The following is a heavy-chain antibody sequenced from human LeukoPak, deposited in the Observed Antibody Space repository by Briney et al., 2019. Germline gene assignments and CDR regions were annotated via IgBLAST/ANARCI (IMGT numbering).Heavy chain of an antibody. CDR2: IYYSGST. CDR3: ATGADYGDYQDAFDI. V-gene: IGHV4-39*01. D-gene: IGHD4-17*01. J-gene: IGHJ3*02. Sequence: SESLSLTCTVSGGSISSSSYYWGWIRQPPGKGLEWIGSIYYSGSTYYNPSLKSRVTISVDTSKNQFSLKLSSVTAADTAVYYCATGADYGDYQDAFDIWGQGTMVTVSS. CDR1: GGSISSSSYY.